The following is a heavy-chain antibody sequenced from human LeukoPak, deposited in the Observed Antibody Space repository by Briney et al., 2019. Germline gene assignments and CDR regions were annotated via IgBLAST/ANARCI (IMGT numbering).Heavy chain of an antibody. D-gene: IGHD3-22*01. CDR1: GYTFTSYA. Sequence: ASVKVSCKASGYTFTSYAMNWVRQAPGQGLELVGLFNTNTGNPTYAHGFTGRIVFSLYTSVSTAYLQISSLKAEDSAVYYCAKNGLGAVVKTDWGQGTLVTVSS. CDR3: AKNGLGAVVKTD. V-gene: IGHV7-4-1*02. CDR2: FNTNTGNP. J-gene: IGHJ4*02.